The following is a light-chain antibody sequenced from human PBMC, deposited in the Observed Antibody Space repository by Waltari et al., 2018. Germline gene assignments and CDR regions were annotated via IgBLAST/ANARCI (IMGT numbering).Light chain of an antibody. V-gene: IGKV3-15*01. CDR2: AAS. CDR3: QQYKDWPPAT. J-gene: IGKJ2*01. Sequence: EIVMTQSPATLSVSPGERATLSCRANQSISNNLAWYQQRPGQAPRVVIYAASTRATGVPARFSGSGFGTEFTLTISSLQSEDFAVYYCQQYKDWPPATFGQGTKLEIK. CDR1: QSISNN.